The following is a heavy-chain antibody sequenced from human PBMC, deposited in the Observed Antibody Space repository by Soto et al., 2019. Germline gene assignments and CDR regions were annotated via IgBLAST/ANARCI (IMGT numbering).Heavy chain of an antibody. CDR3: ARVQWELLRYYFDY. J-gene: IGHJ4*02. V-gene: IGHV1-2*02. D-gene: IGHD1-26*01. CDR1: GYTFTGYY. Sequence: ASVKVSCKASGYTFTGYYMHWVRQAPGQGLEWMGWINPNSGGTNYAQKFQGRVTMTRDTSISTAYMELSRLRSDDTAVYYCARVQWELLRYYFDYWGQGTLVTVSS. CDR2: INPNSGGT.